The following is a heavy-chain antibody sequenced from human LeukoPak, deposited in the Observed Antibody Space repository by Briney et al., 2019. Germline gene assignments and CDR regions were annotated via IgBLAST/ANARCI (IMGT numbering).Heavy chain of an antibody. D-gene: IGHD3-22*01. Sequence: PSETLSLTCTASGGSISTYYWSWIRQPPGKGLEWIGYIYSSGGTNYNPSLKSRVTISVDMSKNQFSLKLRSVTAADTAVYYCARHAYYYDTSGYLPYYFDYWGQGALLTVSS. CDR1: GGSISTYY. V-gene: IGHV4-59*08. CDR3: ARHAYYYDTSGYLPYYFDY. J-gene: IGHJ4*02. CDR2: IYSSGGT.